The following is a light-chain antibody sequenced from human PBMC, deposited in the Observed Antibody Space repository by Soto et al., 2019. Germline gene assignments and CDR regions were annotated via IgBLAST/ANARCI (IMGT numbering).Light chain of an antibody. CDR2: DAS. Sequence: FSQPPAFLSLAKRQSAILAHRACQSVSSYLAWYQQKPGQAPRLLIYDASNRATGIPARFSGSGSGTDFTLTISSLEPEDFAVYYCQQRSHWPPRITFGQGTRLEIK. V-gene: IGKV3-11*01. CDR1: QSVSSY. CDR3: QQRSHWPPRIT. J-gene: IGKJ5*01.